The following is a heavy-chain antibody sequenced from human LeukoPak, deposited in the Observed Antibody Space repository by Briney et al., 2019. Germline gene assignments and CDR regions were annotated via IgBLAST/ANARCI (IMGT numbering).Heavy chain of an antibody. V-gene: IGHV4-59*01. Sequence: PSETLSLTCTVSDDSISGYYWSWIRQSPGKGLEWIGHIYSSGTTKYSPSFESRVTISVDTSKNQFSLTLSSVTAADTAVYYCARGVSGRGYYYGPVRGSQNWFDPWGQGTLVTVSS. CDR2: IYSSGTT. J-gene: IGHJ5*02. CDR3: ARGVSGRGYYYGPVRGSQNWFDP. CDR1: DDSISGYY. D-gene: IGHD3-22*01.